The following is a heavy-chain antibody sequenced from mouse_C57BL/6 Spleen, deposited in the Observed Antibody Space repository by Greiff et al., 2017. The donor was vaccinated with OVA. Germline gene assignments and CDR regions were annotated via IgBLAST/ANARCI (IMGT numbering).Heavy chain of an antibody. CDR3: VTGYAMDY. CDR1: GYTFTSYW. Sequence: VKLQQSGAELVKPGASVKLSCKASGYTFTSYWMHWVKQRPGQGLEWIGMIHPNSGSTNYNEKFKSKATLTVDKSSSTAYMQLSSLTSEDSAVYYCVTGYAMDYWGQGTSVTVSS. J-gene: IGHJ4*01. CDR2: IHPNSGST. D-gene: IGHD4-1*01. V-gene: IGHV1-64*01.